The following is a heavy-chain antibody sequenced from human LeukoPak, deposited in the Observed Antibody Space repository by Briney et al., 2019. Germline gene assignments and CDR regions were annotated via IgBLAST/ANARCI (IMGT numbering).Heavy chain of an antibody. Sequence: GGSLRLSCAASGFTFSSYGMHWVRLAPGKGLEWVAVISYDGSNKYYADSVKGRFTISRDNSKSTLYLQMNSLRAEDTAVYYCAKEGLGYSYAPPDYWGQGTLVTVSS. CDR2: ISYDGSNK. J-gene: IGHJ4*02. V-gene: IGHV3-30*18. D-gene: IGHD5-18*01. CDR1: GFTFSSYG. CDR3: AKEGLGYSYAPPDY.